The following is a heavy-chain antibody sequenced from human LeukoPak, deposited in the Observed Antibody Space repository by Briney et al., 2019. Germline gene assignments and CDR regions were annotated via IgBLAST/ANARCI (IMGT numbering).Heavy chain of an antibody. Sequence: PGGSLRLSCAASGFTFSSYWMSWVRQAPGKGLEWVANIKQDGSEKYYVDSVKGRFTISRDNAKNSLYLQMNILRAEDTAVYYCARRGARTSGYYYYYMDVWGKGTTVTVSS. CDR2: IKQDGSEK. V-gene: IGHV3-7*01. CDR1: GFTFSSYW. CDR3: ARRGARTSGYYYYYMDV. D-gene: IGHD1-1*01. J-gene: IGHJ6*03.